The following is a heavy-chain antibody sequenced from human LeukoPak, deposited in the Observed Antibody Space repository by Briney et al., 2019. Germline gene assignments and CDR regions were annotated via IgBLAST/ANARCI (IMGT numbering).Heavy chain of an antibody. Sequence: PSETLSLTCAVCGGSFSGYYWSWIRQPPGKGLEWIGEINHSGSTNYNPSLKSRVTISVDTSKNQFSLKLSSVTAADTAVYYCARERIAVAGTDCWGQGTLVTVSS. V-gene: IGHV4-34*01. CDR2: INHSGST. CDR1: GGSFSGYY. J-gene: IGHJ4*02. CDR3: ARERIAVAGTDC. D-gene: IGHD6-19*01.